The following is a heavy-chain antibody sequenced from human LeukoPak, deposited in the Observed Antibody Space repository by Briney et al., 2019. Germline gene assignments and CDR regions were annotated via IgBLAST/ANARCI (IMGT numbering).Heavy chain of an antibody. V-gene: IGHV1-2*02. CDR2: INPNNGVT. J-gene: IGHJ5*02. CDR1: GYTFTGYY. Sequence: ASVKVSCKASGYTFTGYYMHWVRQAPGQGLEWMGWINPNNGVTSYAQKFQGRVTMTRDTSISTAYMELSRLRSDDTAVYYCARLSLRYFEIKKHQGNWFDPWGQGTLVTVSS. CDR3: ARLSLRYFEIKKHQGNWFDP. D-gene: IGHD3-9*01.